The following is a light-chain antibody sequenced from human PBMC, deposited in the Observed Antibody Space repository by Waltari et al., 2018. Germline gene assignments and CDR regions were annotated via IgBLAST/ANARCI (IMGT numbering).Light chain of an antibody. Sequence: QSALTQPASVSGSHGQSITISRTGTSSDIGAYNHVSWYQQFPGKAPKLIIYDVSKRPSGVSNRFSGSKSGDSASLTISGLQVDDEAHYHCASYTSGSTHVAFGGGTQVTVL. CDR3: ASYTSGSTHVA. V-gene: IGLV2-14*01. J-gene: IGLJ2*01. CDR1: SSDIGAYNH. CDR2: DVS.